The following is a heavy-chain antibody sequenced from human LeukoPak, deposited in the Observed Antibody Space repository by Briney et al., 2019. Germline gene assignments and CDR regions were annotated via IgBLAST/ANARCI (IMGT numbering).Heavy chain of an antibody. Sequence: SETLSLTCTVSGGSISSGGYYWSWIRQHPGKGLEWIGYIYYSGSTCHNPSLKSRVTISVDTSKNQFSLKLNSVTAADTAVYYCAADLQAFAFDIWGQGTMVTVSS. CDR3: AADLQAFAFDI. V-gene: IGHV4-31*03. CDR2: IYYSGST. J-gene: IGHJ3*02. CDR1: GGSISSGGYY. D-gene: IGHD3-3*02.